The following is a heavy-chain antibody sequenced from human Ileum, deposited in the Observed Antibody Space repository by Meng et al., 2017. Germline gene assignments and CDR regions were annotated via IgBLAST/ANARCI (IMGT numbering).Heavy chain of an antibody. D-gene: IGHD5-18*01. J-gene: IGHJ5*02. V-gene: IGHV1-69*06. CDR1: GGPFSSYA. CDR2: IIPIFGTA. Sequence: AGAEVKKPGSPVKVSCKASGGPFSSYAISWVRQAPGQGLEWMGGIIPIFGTANYAQKFQGRVTITADKSTSTAYMELSSLRSEDTAVYYCARVELTDTAMGRGWFDPWGQGTLVTVSS. CDR3: ARVELTDTAMGRGWFDP.